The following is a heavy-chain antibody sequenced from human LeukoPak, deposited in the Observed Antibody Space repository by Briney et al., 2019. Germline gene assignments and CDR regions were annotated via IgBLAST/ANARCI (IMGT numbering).Heavy chain of an antibody. J-gene: IGHJ4*02. D-gene: IGHD3-22*01. CDR3: ASVGTPYYDSSGCYGGFDY. CDR2: IIPIFGIA. Sequence: SVKVSCKASGGTFSSYAISWVRQAPGQGLEWMGRIIPIFGIANYAQKFQGRVTIAADKSTSTAYMELSSLRSEDTAVYYCASVGTPYYDSSGCYGGFDYWGQGTLVTVSS. CDR1: GGTFSSYA. V-gene: IGHV1-69*04.